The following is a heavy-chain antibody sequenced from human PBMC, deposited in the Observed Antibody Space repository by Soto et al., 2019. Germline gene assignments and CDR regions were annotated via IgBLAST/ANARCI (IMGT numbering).Heavy chain of an antibody. D-gene: IGHD6-19*01. J-gene: IGHJ4*02. Sequence: SETLSLTCTVPGGSISSGVYYWSWIRQHPGKGLEWIGYIYYSGSTYYNPSLKSRVTISVDTSKNQFSLKLSSVTAADTAVYYCARDTHGGSGWYYFDYWGQGTLVTVSS. CDR1: GGSISSGVYY. V-gene: IGHV4-31*03. CDR2: IYYSGST. CDR3: ARDTHGGSGWYYFDY.